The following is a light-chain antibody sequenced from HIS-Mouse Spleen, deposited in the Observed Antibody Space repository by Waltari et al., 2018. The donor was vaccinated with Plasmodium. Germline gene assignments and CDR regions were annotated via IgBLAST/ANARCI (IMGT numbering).Light chain of an antibody. Sequence: DIQLTQSPSFLSASVGDRVTITCRASQGISSYLAWYQQKPGKVPKLLIDAASTLQSGVPSRFSGSGAGTEFTLTISSLQPEDFATYYCQQLNSYPLTFGGGTKVEIK. CDR2: AAS. V-gene: IGKV1-9*01. CDR1: QGISSY. J-gene: IGKJ4*01. CDR3: QQLNSYPLT.